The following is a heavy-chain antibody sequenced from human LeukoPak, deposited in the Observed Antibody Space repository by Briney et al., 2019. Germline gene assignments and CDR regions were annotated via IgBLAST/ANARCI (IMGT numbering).Heavy chain of an antibody. D-gene: IGHD5-24*01. CDR3: AKDLQDAFDI. J-gene: IGHJ3*02. CDR1: GFTFSSYG. V-gene: IGHV3-30*02. CDR2: IRYDGSNK. Sequence: GGSLRLSCAASGFTFSSYGMHWVRQAPGKGLEWVTFIRYDGSNKYYADSVKGRFTISRDNSKNTLYLQMNSLRAEDTAVYYCAKDLQDAFDIWGQGTMVTVSS.